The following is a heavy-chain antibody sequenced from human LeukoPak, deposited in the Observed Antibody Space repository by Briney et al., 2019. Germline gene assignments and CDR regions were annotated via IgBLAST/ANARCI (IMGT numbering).Heavy chain of an antibody. J-gene: IGHJ2*01. D-gene: IGHD1-26*01. Sequence: GASVKVSCKASGHTFTSYGFSWVRQAPGQGLEWMGWISAYNGNTNYAQKLQGRVTMTTDTSTSTAYMELRSLRSDDTAVYYCARIFMGATTSLWYFDLWGRGTLVTVSS. CDR2: ISAYNGNT. V-gene: IGHV1-18*01. CDR1: GHTFTSYG. CDR3: ARIFMGATTSLWYFDL.